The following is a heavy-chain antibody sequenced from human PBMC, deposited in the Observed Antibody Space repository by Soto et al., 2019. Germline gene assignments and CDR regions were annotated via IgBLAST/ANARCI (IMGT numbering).Heavy chain of an antibody. CDR3: AKGRSYYYYYGVDV. Sequence: GGSLRLSCAASGFTFSNAWMNWVRQAPGKGLEWVSDIIDSGGSTYYADSVKGRFTISRDNSKSTLYLQMNSLRAEDTALYYCAKGRSYYYYYGVDVWGQGTTVTV. J-gene: IGHJ6*02. V-gene: IGHV3-23*01. CDR1: GFTFSNAW. CDR2: IIDSGGST.